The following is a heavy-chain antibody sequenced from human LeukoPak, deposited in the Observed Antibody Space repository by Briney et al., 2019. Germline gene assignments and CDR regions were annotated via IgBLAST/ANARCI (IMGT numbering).Heavy chain of an antibody. CDR1: GFTFRSYG. CDR2: ISDDGSNK. D-gene: IGHD5/OR15-5a*01. J-gene: IGHJ4*02. CDR3: AKSATKYNDDIES. V-gene: IGHV3-30*18. Sequence: GRSLRLSCVASGFTFRSYGLHCVRQAPGKGLEWAALISDDGSNKDYADSVKGRFTISRDNAKNTVYLQMDSLRPEDTAVYFCAKSATKYNDDIESWGQGTLVTVSS.